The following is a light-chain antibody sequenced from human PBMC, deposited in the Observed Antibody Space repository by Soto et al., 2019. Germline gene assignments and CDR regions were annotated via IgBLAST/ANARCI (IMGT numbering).Light chain of an antibody. V-gene: IGKV1-9*01. CDR1: QRISNF. J-gene: IGKJ5*01. Sequence: DVHMSQSPSTLSPSAGARATITSGASQRISNFLSWYQQKPGKAPKLLIYAASTLQSGVPSRYSGSGSGTEFTLTISSLQPEDFATYYCQQHNSYLITFGQGTRLEI. CDR3: QQHNSYLIT. CDR2: AAS.